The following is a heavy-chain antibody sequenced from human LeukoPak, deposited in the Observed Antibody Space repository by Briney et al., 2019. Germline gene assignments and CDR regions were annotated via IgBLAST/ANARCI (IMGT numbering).Heavy chain of an antibody. D-gene: IGHD1-26*01. Sequence: PGRSLRLSCAASGFTFSNYAMHWVRQAPGKGLEWVAVISYDGRNKFYADSMKGRFTISRDNSKNTLYLQMNSLRAEDTAVYYCARDCIEGAIKPWGFDAFEIWGQGTLVAVSP. CDR3: ARDCIEGAIKPWGFDAFEI. CDR1: GFTFSNYA. V-gene: IGHV3-30*04. J-gene: IGHJ3*02. CDR2: ISYDGRNK.